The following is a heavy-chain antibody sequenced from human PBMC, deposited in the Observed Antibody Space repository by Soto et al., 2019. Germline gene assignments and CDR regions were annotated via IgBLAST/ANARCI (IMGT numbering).Heavy chain of an antibody. CDR1: GYTFTGYY. CDR3: ASDPIVEVPPAGNETPGYYCHGKDV. V-gene: IGHV1-2*04. J-gene: IGHJ6*02. Sequence: QVQLVQSGAELMNPGALVKVSSKASGYTFTGYYMHWVRQAPGQGLEGMGWINPNSGGTNYARKFQGWLTLTGETSVSTAHMVLRRVRSDDRAGYYCASDPIVEVPPAGNETPGYYCHGKDVWGQGPTVTLSS. D-gene: IGHD2-2*01. CDR2: INPNSGGT.